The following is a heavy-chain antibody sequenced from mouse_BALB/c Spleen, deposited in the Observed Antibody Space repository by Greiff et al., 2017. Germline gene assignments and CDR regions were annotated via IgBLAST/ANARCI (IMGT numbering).Heavy chain of an antibody. CDR3: AKGGGDYYGPDD. Sequence: EVQLQQSGPELVKPGASVKMSCKASGYTFTSYVMHWVKQMPGQGLEWIGYINPYNDGTKYNEKFKGKATLTSDKSSSTAYMELSSLTSEDSAVYYCAKGGGDYYGPDDWGEGTTLTVSS. J-gene: IGHJ2*01. CDR1: GYTFTSYV. CDR2: INPYNDGT. V-gene: IGHV1-14*01. D-gene: IGHD1-2*01.